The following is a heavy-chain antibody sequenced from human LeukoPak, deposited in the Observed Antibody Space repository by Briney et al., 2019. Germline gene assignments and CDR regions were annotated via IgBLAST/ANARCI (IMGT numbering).Heavy chain of an antibody. CDR2: ISPYNGNT. J-gene: IGHJ4*02. D-gene: IGHD4-23*01. Sequence: ASVKVSCKASGYTFTTYGISWVRQAPGQGLEWMGWISPYNGNTNYAQELQGRVTMTIDTSTTTAYLELRSLRSDDTAVYYCARGLYGGNPPFDYWGQGTLVTVSS. CDR3: ARGLYGGNPPFDY. CDR1: GYTFTTYG. V-gene: IGHV1-18*01.